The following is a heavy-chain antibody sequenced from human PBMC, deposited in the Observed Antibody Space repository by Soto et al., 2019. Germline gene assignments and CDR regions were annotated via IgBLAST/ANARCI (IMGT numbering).Heavy chain of an antibody. CDR1: GFTFSSSA. D-gene: IGHD6-6*01. CDR3: AAARSSQPPYYYGMDV. V-gene: IGHV1-58*01. CDR2: IVVGSGNT. Sequence: SVKVSCKASGFTFSSSAVQWVRQARGQRLEWIGWIVVGSGNTNYAQKFQERVTITRDMSTSTAYMELSSLRSEETAVYYCAAARSSQPPYYYGMDVWGQGTTVTVSS. J-gene: IGHJ6*02.